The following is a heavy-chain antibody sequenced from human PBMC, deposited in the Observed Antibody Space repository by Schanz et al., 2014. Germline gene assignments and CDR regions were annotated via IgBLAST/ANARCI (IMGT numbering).Heavy chain of an antibody. Sequence: EVQLVESGGVVAQPGGSLRLSCAASGFSFDDYTMHWVRQAPGKGLEWVSLIDRDGGHKYYADSVKGRFTISRDNSKKSLYLQMDSLRTEDSALYYSAKDSRGSSFDMDVWGQGTTVTVSS. CDR3: AKDSRGSSFDMDV. CDR1: GFSFDDYT. J-gene: IGHJ6*02. CDR2: IDRDGGHK. D-gene: IGHD1-26*01. V-gene: IGHV3-43*01.